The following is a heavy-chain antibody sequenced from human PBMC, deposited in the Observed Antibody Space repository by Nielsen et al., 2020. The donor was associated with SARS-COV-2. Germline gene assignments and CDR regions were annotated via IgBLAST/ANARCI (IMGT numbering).Heavy chain of an antibody. J-gene: IGHJ6*02. V-gene: IGHV1-69*13. Sequence: SVKVSCKASGGTFSSYAISWVRQAPGQGLEWMGGIIPIFDTANYAQKFQGRVTITADESTSTAYMELSSLRSEDTAVYYCARDLVAARDYYYYGMDVWGQGTTVTVSS. CDR3: ARDLVAARDYYYYGMDV. CDR1: GGTFSSYA. CDR2: IIPIFDTA. D-gene: IGHD2-15*01.